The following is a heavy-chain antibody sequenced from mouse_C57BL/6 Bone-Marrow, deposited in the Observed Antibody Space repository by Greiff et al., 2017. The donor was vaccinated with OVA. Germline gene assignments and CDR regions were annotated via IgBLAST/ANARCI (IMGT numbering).Heavy chain of an antibody. CDR2: IYPGDGDT. CDR1: GYAFSSSW. V-gene: IGHV1-82*01. CDR3: ARRRVYDGYYPFDY. D-gene: IGHD2-3*01. J-gene: IGHJ2*01. Sequence: QVQLQQSGPELVKPGASVKISCKASGYAFSSSWMNWVKQRPGKGLEWIGRIYPGDGDTNYNGKFKGKATLTADKSSSTAYLQLSSLTSEDSAVYFCARRRVYDGYYPFDYWGQGTTLTVSS.